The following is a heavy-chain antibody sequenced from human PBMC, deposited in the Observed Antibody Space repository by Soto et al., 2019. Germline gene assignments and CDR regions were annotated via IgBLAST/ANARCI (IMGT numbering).Heavy chain of an antibody. Sequence: SETLSLTCTVSGGSISSSSYYWGWIRQPPGKGLEWIGSIYYSGSTYYNPSLKSRVTISVDTSKNQFSLKLSSVTAADTAVYYCARHPLLRYPFDYWGQGTLVTVSS. D-gene: IGHD3-9*01. J-gene: IGHJ4*02. CDR2: IYYSGST. CDR3: ARHPLLRYPFDY. CDR1: GGSISSSSYY. V-gene: IGHV4-39*01.